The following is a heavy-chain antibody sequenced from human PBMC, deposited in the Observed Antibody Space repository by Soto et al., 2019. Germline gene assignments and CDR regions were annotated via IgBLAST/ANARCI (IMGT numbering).Heavy chain of an antibody. J-gene: IGHJ4*02. Sequence: PGGSLRLSCAASGFTFSSYAMSWVRQAPGKGLEWVSAISGSGGSTYYADSVKGRFTISRDNSKNTLYLQMNSLRAEDTAVYYCAKSPLGVVVVAAFIRHWGQGTLVTVSS. CDR1: GFTFSSYA. V-gene: IGHV3-23*01. D-gene: IGHD2-15*01. CDR3: AKSPLGVVVVAAFIRH. CDR2: ISGSGGST.